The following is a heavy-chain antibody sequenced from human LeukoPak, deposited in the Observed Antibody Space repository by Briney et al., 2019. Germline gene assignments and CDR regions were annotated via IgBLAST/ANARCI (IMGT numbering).Heavy chain of an antibody. Sequence: GGSLRLSCVASGFTFSSYAMSWVRQAPGKGLEWVSAISGSGGRTYYADSVKGRFTISRDNSKNTLYLQMNSLRAEDTAVYYCAKGGRIAVAGTWNYWGQGTLVTVSS. CDR2: ISGSGGRT. J-gene: IGHJ4*02. CDR3: AKGGRIAVAGTWNY. CDR1: GFTFSSYA. D-gene: IGHD6-19*01. V-gene: IGHV3-23*01.